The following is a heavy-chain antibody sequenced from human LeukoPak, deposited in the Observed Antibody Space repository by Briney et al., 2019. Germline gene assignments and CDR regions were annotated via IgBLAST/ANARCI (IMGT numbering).Heavy chain of an antibody. D-gene: IGHD2-15*01. Sequence: SQTLSLTCTVSGGSISSGGYYWSWIRQHPGKGLEWIGYIYYSGSTYYNPSLKSRVTISVDTSKNQFSLKLSSVTAADTAVYYCARDLAATGNWFDPWGQGTLVTVSS. J-gene: IGHJ5*02. CDR2: IYYSGST. V-gene: IGHV4-31*03. CDR1: GGSISSGGYY. CDR3: ARDLAATGNWFDP.